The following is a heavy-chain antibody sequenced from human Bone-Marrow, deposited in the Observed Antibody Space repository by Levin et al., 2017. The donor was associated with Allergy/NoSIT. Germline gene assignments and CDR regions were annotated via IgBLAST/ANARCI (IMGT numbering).Heavy chain of an antibody. J-gene: IGHJ4*02. CDR2: ISYDGGTE. V-gene: IGHV3-30-3*01. CDR1: GFTFSTYA. D-gene: IGHD3-22*01. CDR3: APLDYYDGTAYWGVEGQ. Sequence: PGGSLRLSCAASGFTFSTYAMHWVRQAPGKGLEWVAVISYDGGTEYFAGSVRGRFTISRDNSKNTLYLQMNSLRLDDTAVYYCAPLDYYDGTAYWGVEGQWGQGTLVTVSS.